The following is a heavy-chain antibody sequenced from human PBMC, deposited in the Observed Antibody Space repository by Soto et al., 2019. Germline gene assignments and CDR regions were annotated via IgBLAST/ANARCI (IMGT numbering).Heavy chain of an antibody. CDR3: AKEPRGHNRPFDV. CDR1: GFTFSNYA. J-gene: IGHJ6*04. D-gene: IGHD1-1*01. V-gene: IGHV3-23*01. Sequence: GGSLRLSCAASGFTFSNYAMSWVRQAPGKGLEWVSTISTGGGSTYYADSVKGRFTVSRDNSKSTLFLQLNSLRAEDTAAYYCAKEPRGHNRPFDVWGKGNTVTVSS. CDR2: ISTGGGST.